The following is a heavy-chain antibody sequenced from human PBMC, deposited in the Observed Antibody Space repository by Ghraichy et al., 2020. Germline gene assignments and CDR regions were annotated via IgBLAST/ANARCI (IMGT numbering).Heavy chain of an antibody. J-gene: IGHJ6*02. V-gene: IGHV3-30*18. D-gene: IGHD3-10*01. CDR1: GFTFSNYG. CDR2: ISYDGSNK. CDR3: AKDHLGVRGQPTYYYYGMDG. Sequence: GGSLRLSCAAPGFTFSNYGMHWVRQAPGKGLEWVAVISYDGSNKYYADSVKGRFTISRDNSKNTLYLQMNSLRAEDTAVYYCAKDHLGVRGQPTYYYYGMDGWGQGTTVTVSS.